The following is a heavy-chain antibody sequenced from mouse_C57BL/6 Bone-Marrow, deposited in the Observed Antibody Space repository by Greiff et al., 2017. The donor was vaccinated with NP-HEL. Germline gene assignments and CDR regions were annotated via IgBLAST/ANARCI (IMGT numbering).Heavy chain of an antibody. J-gene: IGHJ2*01. CDR3: TGNWAVEY. V-gene: IGHV14-4*01. CDR2: IDPENGDT. D-gene: IGHD4-1*01. Sequence: VQLQQSGAELVRPGASVKLSCTASGFNIKDDYMHWVKQRPEQGLEWIGWIDPENGDTEYASKFQGKATITADTSSNTAYLQLSSLTSEDTAVYYCTGNWAVEYGDRGTTLTVSS. CDR1: GFNIKDDY.